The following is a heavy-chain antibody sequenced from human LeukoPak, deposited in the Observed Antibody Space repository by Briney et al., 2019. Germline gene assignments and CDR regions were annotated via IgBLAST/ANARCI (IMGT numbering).Heavy chain of an antibody. J-gene: IGHJ2*01. CDR3: ARVSGRFTWYFDL. V-gene: IGHV4-38-2*02. CDR1: GYSISSGYY. CDR2: IYHSGST. Sequence: SETLSLTRTVSGYSISSGYYWGWIRQPPGKGLEWIGSIYHSGSTYYNPSLKSRVTISVDTSKNQFSLKLSSVTAADTAVYYCARVSGRFTWYFDLWGRGTLVTVSS.